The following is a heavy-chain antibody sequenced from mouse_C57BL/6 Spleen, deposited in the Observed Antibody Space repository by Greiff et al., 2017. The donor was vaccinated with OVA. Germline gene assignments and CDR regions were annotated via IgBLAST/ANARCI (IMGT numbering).Heavy chain of an antibody. CDR2: IRSKSNNYAT. CDR3: VRVYDYGYAMDY. CDR1: GFSFNTYA. V-gene: IGHV10-1*01. Sequence: EVQVVESGGGLVQPKGSLKLSCAASGFSFNTYAMNWVRQAPGKGLEWVARIRSKSNNYATYYADSVKDRFTISRDDSESMLYLQMNNLKTEDTAMYYCVRVYDYGYAMDYWGQGTSVTVSS. D-gene: IGHD2-4*01. J-gene: IGHJ4*01.